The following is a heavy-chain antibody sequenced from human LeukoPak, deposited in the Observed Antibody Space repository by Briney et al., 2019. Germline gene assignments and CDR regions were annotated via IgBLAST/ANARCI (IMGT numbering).Heavy chain of an antibody. J-gene: IGHJ6*02. CDR1: GGSISSYY. D-gene: IGHD4-23*01. V-gene: IGHV4-4*07. Sequence: SETLSLTCTVSGGSISSYYWSWIRQPAGKGLEWIGCIYTSGSTNYSPSLKSRVTMSVDTSKNQFSLKLSSVIAADTAVYYCARDAVTQYYYYGMDVWGQGTTVTVSS. CDR3: ARDAVTQYYYYGMDV. CDR2: IYTSGST.